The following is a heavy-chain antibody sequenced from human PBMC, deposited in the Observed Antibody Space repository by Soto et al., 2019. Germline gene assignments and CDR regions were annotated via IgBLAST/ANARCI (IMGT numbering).Heavy chain of an antibody. CDR3: AKDSAYGDNNNWFDP. Sequence: EVQLLESGGGLVQPGGSLRLSCAASGFTFSSYAMSWVRQAPGKGLEWVSAISGSGGSTYYADSVKGRFTISRDNSKKTLYLQMNSLRAEDTAVYYCAKDSAYGDNNNWFDPWGQGTLVTVSS. D-gene: IGHD4-17*01. CDR1: GFTFSSYA. V-gene: IGHV3-23*01. J-gene: IGHJ5*02. CDR2: ISGSGGST.